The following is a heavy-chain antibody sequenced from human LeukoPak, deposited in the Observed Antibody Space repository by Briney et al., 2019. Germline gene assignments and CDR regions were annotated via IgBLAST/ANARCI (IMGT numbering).Heavy chain of an antibody. D-gene: IGHD3-22*01. CDR2: IRYDGSNK. CDR3: AKDLDYYDNAFDI. Sequence: GGSLRLSCAASGFTFSSYGMHWVRQAPGKGLEWVAFIRYDGSNKYYADSVKGRFTISRDNSKNTLYLQMNSLRAEDTAVYYCAKDLDYYDNAFDIWGQGTMVTVSS. J-gene: IGHJ3*02. V-gene: IGHV3-30*02. CDR1: GFTFSSYG.